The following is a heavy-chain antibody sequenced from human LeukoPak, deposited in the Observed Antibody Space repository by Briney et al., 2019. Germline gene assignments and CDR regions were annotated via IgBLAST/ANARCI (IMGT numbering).Heavy chain of an antibody. Sequence: GESLKISCKGSGYSFTSYWISWVRQMPGKGLEWMGRIDPSDSYTNYSPSFQGHVTISADKSISTAYLQWSSLKASDTAMYYCARHLVWFGELSGWFDPWGQGTLVTASS. CDR2: IDPSDSYT. CDR3: ARHLVWFGELSGWFDP. CDR1: GYSFTSYW. V-gene: IGHV5-10-1*01. D-gene: IGHD3-10*01. J-gene: IGHJ5*02.